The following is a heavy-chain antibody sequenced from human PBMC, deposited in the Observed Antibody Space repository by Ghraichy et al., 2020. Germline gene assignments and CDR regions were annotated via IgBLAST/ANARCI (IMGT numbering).Heavy chain of an antibody. CDR1: GFTFSNAW. J-gene: IGHJ4*02. CDR3: TTSSGLPRPPYYFDY. D-gene: IGHD6-19*01. CDR2: IKSKTDGGTT. V-gene: IGHV3-15*01. Sequence: GGSLRLSCAASGFTFSNAWMSWVRQAPGKGLEWVGRIKSKTDGGTTDYAAPVKGRFTISRDDSKNTLYLQMNSLKTEDTAVYYCTTSSGLPRPPYYFDYWGQGSLVTVSS.